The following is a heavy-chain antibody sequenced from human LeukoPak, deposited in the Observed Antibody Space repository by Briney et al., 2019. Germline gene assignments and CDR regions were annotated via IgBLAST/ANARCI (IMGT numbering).Heavy chain of an antibody. J-gene: IGHJ6*03. CDR2: IYQGEST. Sequence: SETLSLTCAVSGGSVNSVTYYWAWVRQPPGKGLEWIGSIYQGESTYSNPSLESRVSMSVDTSKNQFSLRLTSVTAADTAVYYCARLEANYYYYYMDVWGEGTTVTVSS. V-gene: IGHV4-39*01. CDR1: GGSVNSVTYY. D-gene: IGHD3-10*01. CDR3: ARLEANYYYYYMDV.